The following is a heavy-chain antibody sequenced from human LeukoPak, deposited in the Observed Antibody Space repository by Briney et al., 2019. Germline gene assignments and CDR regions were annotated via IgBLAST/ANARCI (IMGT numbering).Heavy chain of an antibody. V-gene: IGHV3-30*01. D-gene: IGHD6-6*01. CDR2: ISYDGGNK. Sequence: GGSLRLSCAASGFTFSSYAMHWVRQAPGKGLEWVAVISYDGGNKYYADSVKGRFTISRDNSKNTLYLQMNSLRAEDTAVYYCARDLEQLVRTFDYWGQGTLVTVSS. J-gene: IGHJ4*02. CDR1: GFTFSSYA. CDR3: ARDLEQLVRTFDY.